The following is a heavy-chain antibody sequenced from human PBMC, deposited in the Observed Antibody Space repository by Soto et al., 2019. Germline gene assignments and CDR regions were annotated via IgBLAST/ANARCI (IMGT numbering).Heavy chain of an antibody. CDR3: ARWVGGSMYDNSGKYDS. CDR1: GFTFSSNG. J-gene: IGHJ5*01. CDR2: VSYDGSKT. D-gene: IGHD3-22*01. V-gene: IGHV3-30*03. Sequence: QVQLVESGGGVVQPGRSLRLTCAASGFTFSSNGMRWVRQAPGKGLEWVALVSYDGSKTYYADSVRGRFTISRDNSENTLYLQMNSLRAEDTAVYYCARWVGGSMYDNSGKYDSWGQGTLVTVSS.